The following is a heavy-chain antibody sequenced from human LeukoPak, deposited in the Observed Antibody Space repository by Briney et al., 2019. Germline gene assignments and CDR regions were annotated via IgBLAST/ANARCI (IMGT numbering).Heavy chain of an antibody. J-gene: IGHJ3*02. Sequence: PGRSLRLSCAASGFTFDDYAMHWVRQAPGKGLEWVPGISWNSGSIGYADSVKGRFTISRDNAKNSLYLQMNSLRAEDTALYYCAKDIRPDYSNYVYESDAFDIWGQGTMVTVPS. CDR3: AKDIRPDYSNYVYESDAFDI. V-gene: IGHV3-9*01. CDR2: ISWNSGSI. CDR1: GFTFDDYA. D-gene: IGHD4-11*01.